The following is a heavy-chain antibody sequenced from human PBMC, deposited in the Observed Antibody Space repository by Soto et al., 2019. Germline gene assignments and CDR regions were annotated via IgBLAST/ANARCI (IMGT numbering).Heavy chain of an antibody. CDR1: GFSFGSYS. CDR2: ISGRGTTT. Sequence: GGSLRLSCEASGFSFGSYSRNWVRQEPGKGREWVSFISGRGTTTYYADSVKGRFTVSRDNAKNSLSLEVNSLRDEDTAVYYCARLGYCSSATCKYYFYYYGMDVWGQGTTVTVSS. J-gene: IGHJ6*02. D-gene: IGHD2-2*01. V-gene: IGHV3-48*02. CDR3: ARLGYCSSATCKYYFYYYGMDV.